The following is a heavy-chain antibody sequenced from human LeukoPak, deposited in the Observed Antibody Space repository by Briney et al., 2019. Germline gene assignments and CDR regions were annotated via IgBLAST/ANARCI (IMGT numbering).Heavy chain of an antibody. D-gene: IGHD1-26*01. J-gene: IGHJ4*02. CDR2: ISSSSTYI. CDR3: AKDRVGATRGGDY. Sequence: GGSLRLSCAASGFTFSTYSMNWVRQAPGKGLEWVSSISSSSTYIYYSDSVKGRFTISRDNAKNSLYLQVNSLRAEDTAIYYCAKDRVGATRGGDYWGQGTLVTVSS. V-gene: IGHV3-21*04. CDR1: GFTFSTYS.